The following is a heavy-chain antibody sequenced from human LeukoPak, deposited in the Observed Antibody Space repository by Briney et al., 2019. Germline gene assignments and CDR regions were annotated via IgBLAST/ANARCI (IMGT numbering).Heavy chain of an antibody. D-gene: IGHD5-18*01. CDR2: ISYDGSNK. V-gene: IGHV3-30*04. CDR3: ARSRDSYGSDFDY. Sequence: GSLRLSCAASGFTFSSYAMHWVRQPPGKGLEWVALISYDGSNKYYADSVKGRFTISRDNSKNTLYLQMNSLRAEDTAVYYCARSRDSYGSDFDYWGQGTLVTVSS. CDR1: GFTFSSYA. J-gene: IGHJ4*02.